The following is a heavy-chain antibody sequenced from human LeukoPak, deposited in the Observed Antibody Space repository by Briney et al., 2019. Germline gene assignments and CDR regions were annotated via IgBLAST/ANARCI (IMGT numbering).Heavy chain of an antibody. CDR1: GFTFSSYW. CDR2: VNGDGRST. V-gene: IGHV3-74*01. D-gene: IGHD3-22*01. CDR3: ARDLVALTYYYDSSGYPTGGFDY. Sequence: GGSLRLSCAASGFTFSSYWMHWVRHAPGKGLVWVSRVNGDGRSTNYADSVKGRFTISRDNAKNTLYLQMNSLRAEDTAVYYCARDLVALTYYYDSSGYPTGGFDYWGQGTLVTVSS. J-gene: IGHJ4*02.